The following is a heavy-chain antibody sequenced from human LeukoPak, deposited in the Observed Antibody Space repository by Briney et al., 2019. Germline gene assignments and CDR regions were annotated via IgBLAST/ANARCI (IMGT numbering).Heavy chain of an antibody. CDR2: IYYSGST. CDR3: ARQRSSGYYSPDVFDY. D-gene: IGHD3-22*01. Sequence: ETLSLTCTVSGGSISSYYWSWIRQPPGKGLEWIGSIYYSGSTYHNPSLKSRVTISVDTSKNQFSLRLSSVTAADTAVYYCARQRSSGYYSPDVFDYWGQGTLVTVSS. J-gene: IGHJ4*02. CDR1: GGSISSYY. V-gene: IGHV4-59*05.